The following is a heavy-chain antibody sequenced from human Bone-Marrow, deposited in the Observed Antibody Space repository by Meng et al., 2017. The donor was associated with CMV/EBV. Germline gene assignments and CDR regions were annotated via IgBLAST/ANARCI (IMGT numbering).Heavy chain of an antibody. CDR2: INHRGST. CDR1: GDSITSDHYH. V-gene: IGHV4-34*01. D-gene: IGHD3-10*01. J-gene: IGHJ3*02. Sequence: SETLSLTCSVSGDSITSDHYHWGWIRQPPGRGLQWIGEINHRGSTNNNPSLKSRVTISVDTSKNQFSLKLTSVTAADTAVYFCARGSSSAFDIWGQGTMVTVSS. CDR3: ARGSSSAFDI.